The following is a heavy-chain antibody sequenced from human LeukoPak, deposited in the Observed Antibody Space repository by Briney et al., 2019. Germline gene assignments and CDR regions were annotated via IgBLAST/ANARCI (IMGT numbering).Heavy chain of an antibody. D-gene: IGHD3-9*01. V-gene: IGHV7-4-1*02. CDR1: GYTFTSYA. CDR3: ARELKLRYFDWLLGY. J-gene: IGHJ4*02. Sequence: ASVKVSCKASGYTFTSYAMNWVRQAPGQGLEWMGWINTNTGNPTYAQGFTGRFVFSLDTSVSTAYLQISSLKAEDTAVYYCARELKLRYFDWLLGYWGQGTLVTVSS. CDR2: INTNTGNP.